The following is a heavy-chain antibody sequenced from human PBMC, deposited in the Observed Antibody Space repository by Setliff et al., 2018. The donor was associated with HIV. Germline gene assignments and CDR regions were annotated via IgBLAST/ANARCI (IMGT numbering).Heavy chain of an antibody. CDR2: VNPNSGNT. CDR3: ARGIKLVGGVIVGSMDV. J-gene: IGHJ6*03. V-gene: IGHV1-8*02. CDR1: GYTFTTYD. Sequence: ASVKVSCKASGYTFTTYDINWVRQATGQGLEWMGWVNPNSGNTGYTQEFQGRVTMTRSTSISTAYMELSSLRSEDTAVYYCARGIKLVGGVIVGSMDVWGKGTTVTVSS. D-gene: IGHD3-16*02.